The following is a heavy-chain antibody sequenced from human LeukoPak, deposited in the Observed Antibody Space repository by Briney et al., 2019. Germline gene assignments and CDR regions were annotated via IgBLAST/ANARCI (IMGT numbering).Heavy chain of an antibody. CDR3: ARDTGYYDFWSGYEANAFDI. CDR2: IYTTGST. J-gene: IGHJ3*02. CDR1: GGSISGYH. D-gene: IGHD3-3*01. Sequence: SETLSLTCTVSGGSISGYHWTWIRQPAGKGLEWIGRIYTTGSTNYNPSLKSRVTVSVDTSKNQFSLELRSMTAADTAVYYCARDTGYYDFWSGYEANAFDIWGQGTMVTVSS. V-gene: IGHV4-4*07.